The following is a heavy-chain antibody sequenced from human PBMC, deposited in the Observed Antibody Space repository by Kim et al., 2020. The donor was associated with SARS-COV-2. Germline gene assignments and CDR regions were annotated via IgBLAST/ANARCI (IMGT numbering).Heavy chain of an antibody. D-gene: IGHD3-9*01. V-gene: IGHV4-39*01. CDR3: ARHELLTGFYPYYFQY. Sequence: PSLKSRVTMSVDRSKNQFSLNLRSMTAADTAVYYCARHELLTGFYPYYFQYWGHGTLVTVSS. J-gene: IGHJ4*01.